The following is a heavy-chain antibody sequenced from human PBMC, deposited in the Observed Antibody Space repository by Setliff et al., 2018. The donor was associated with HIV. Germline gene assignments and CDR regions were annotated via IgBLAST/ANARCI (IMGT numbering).Heavy chain of an antibody. Sequence: ASVKVSCKASGYNFGSYFMHWVRQAPGKGLEWMGRIDPEDGETIYGAKFQGRVTMTADTSAATAYMVLSSLRPEDTAVYYCATRIRDGHRGYGYFDFWGQGTLVTVSS. CDR1: GYNFGSYF. V-gene: IGHV1-69-2*01. D-gene: IGHD5-12*01. J-gene: IGHJ4*02. CDR2: IDPEDGET. CDR3: ATRIRDGHRGYGYFDF.